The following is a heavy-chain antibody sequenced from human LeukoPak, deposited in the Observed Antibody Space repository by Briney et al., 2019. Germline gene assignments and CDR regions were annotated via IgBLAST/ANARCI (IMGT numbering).Heavy chain of an antibody. CDR1: GGSIRSYY. CDR2: IYYSGST. Sequence: SETLSLTCTVSGGSIRSYYWSWIRQPPGKGLEWIGYIYYSGSTNYNPSLKGRVTISVDTSKNQFSLKLSSVTAADTAVYYCARGRYCSSSSCPWYYYYGMDVWGQGTTVTVSS. J-gene: IGHJ6*02. D-gene: IGHD2-2*01. V-gene: IGHV4-59*01. CDR3: ARGRYCSSSSCPWYYYYGMDV.